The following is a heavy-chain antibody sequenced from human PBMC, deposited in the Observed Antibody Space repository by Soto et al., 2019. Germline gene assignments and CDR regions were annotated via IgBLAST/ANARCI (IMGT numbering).Heavy chain of an antibody. CDR1: GYTFTSYD. D-gene: IGHD3-9*01. V-gene: IGHV1-8*01. CDR2: MNPNSGNT. J-gene: IGHJ4*02. CDR3: ARGSGYDILTGPHLHDY. Sequence: ASVKVSCKASGYTFTSYDINWVRQATGQGLEWMGWMNPNSGNTGYAQKFQGRVTMTRNTSISTAYMELSSLRSEDTAVYYCARGSGYDILTGPHLHDYWGQGTLVTVSS.